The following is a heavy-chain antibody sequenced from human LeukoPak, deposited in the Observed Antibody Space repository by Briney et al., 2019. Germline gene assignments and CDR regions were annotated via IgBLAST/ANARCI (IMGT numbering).Heavy chain of an antibody. J-gene: IGHJ5*02. CDR1: GYTFTGYH. V-gene: IGHV1-2*02. CDR2: INPNSGGT. D-gene: IGHD6-19*01. CDR3: ARDNIAVAGYNWFDP. Sequence: ASVKVSCKASGYTFTGYHMHWVRQAPGQGLEWMGWINPNSGGTNYAQKFQGRVTMTRDTSISTAYMELSRLRSDDTAVYYCARDNIAVAGYNWFDPWGQGTLVTVSS.